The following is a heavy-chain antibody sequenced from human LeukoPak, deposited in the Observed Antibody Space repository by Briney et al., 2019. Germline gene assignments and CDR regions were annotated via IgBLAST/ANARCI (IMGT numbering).Heavy chain of an antibody. CDR3: ASQYYYDSSGYYYLNWFDP. CDR1: GGSISSSSYY. V-gene: IGHV4-39*01. D-gene: IGHD3-22*01. J-gene: IGHJ5*02. CDR2: IYYSGST. Sequence: SETLSLTCTVSGGSISSSSYYWGWIRQPPGKGLEWIGSIYYSGSTYYNPSLKSRVTIPVDTSKNQSSLKLSSVTAADTAVYYCASQYYYDSSGYYYLNWFDPWGQGTLVTVSS.